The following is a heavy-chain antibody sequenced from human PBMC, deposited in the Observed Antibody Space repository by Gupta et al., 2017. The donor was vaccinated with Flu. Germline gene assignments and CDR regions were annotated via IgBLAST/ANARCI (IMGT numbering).Heavy chain of an antibody. CDR1: DCTFTNFG. CDR3: ARDGAGGRDY. Sequence: QVQLVPAGAEVKKTGPSAGVACKASDCTFTNFGFSWVRQAPGQGCEWMGWITVHSGVANYAQRFRDRVTINRNTFTSTVFLELTYLRYDDTAVYYCARDGAGGRDYWGQGTLVTVSS. CDR2: ITVHSGVA. D-gene: IGHD2-15*01. J-gene: IGHJ4*01. V-gene: IGHV1-18*04.